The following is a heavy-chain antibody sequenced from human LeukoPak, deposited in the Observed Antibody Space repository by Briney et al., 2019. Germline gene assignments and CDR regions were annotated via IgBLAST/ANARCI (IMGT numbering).Heavy chain of an antibody. V-gene: IGHV4-39*07. CDR2: IYYTGST. Sequence: SETLSLTCTVSGGSISSRTYYWGWIRQPPGKGLEWIGSIYYTGSTFYNPSLKSRVTISVDTSKNQFSMKLSSVTAADAAVYFCAREWTTWGAFDIWGQGTMVAVSS. CDR3: AREWTTWGAFDI. CDR1: GGSISSRTYY. J-gene: IGHJ3*02. D-gene: IGHD2/OR15-2a*01.